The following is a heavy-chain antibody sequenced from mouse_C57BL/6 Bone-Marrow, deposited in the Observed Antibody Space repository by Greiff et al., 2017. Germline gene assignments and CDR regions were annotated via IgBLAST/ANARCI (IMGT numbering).Heavy chain of an antibody. CDR2: IYPGSGST. V-gene: IGHV1-55*01. CDR3: ARWDYYGSSYLYAMDY. D-gene: IGHD1-1*01. J-gene: IGHJ4*01. Sequence: VQLQQPGAELVKPGASVKMSCKASGYTFTSYWITWVKQRPGQGLEWIGDIYPGSGSTNYNAKFTSKATLTVATSSSTAYMQLISLTSEDSAVYYCARWDYYGSSYLYAMDYWGQGTSVTVSS. CDR1: GYTFTSYW.